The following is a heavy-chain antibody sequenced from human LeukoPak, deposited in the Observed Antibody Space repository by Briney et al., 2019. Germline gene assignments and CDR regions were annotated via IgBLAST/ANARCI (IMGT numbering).Heavy chain of an antibody. Sequence: GGSLRLSCAASGFTFSSYGMHWVRQAPGKGLEWVAFIRYDGSNKYYADSVKGRFTISRDNAKNSLYLQMNSLRAEDTAVYYCARDSDYGDYQNWFDPWGQGTLVTVSS. J-gene: IGHJ5*02. D-gene: IGHD4-17*01. CDR3: ARDSDYGDYQNWFDP. V-gene: IGHV3-30*02. CDR2: IRYDGSNK. CDR1: GFTFSSYG.